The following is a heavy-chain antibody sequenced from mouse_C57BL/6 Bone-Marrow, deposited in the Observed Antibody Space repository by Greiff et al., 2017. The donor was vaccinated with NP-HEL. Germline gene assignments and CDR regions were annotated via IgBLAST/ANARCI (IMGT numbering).Heavy chain of an antibody. CDR2: ISSGGSYT. D-gene: IGHD2-4*01. Sequence: EVQVVESGGDLVKPGGSLKLSCAASGFTFSSYGMSWVRQTPDKRLEWVATISSGGSYTYYPDSVKGRFTISRDNAKNTLYLQMSSLKSEDTAMYYCARQEDYDYGWFAYWGQGTLVTVSA. J-gene: IGHJ3*01. CDR3: ARQEDYDYGWFAY. CDR1: GFTFSSYG. V-gene: IGHV5-6*01.